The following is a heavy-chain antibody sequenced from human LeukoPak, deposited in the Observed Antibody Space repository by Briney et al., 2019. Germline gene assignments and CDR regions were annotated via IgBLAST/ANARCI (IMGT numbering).Heavy chain of an antibody. D-gene: IGHD2-15*01. CDR3: ARDQGVASNWFDP. CDR1: GGSISSSSYY. J-gene: IGHJ5*02. Sequence: SETLSLTCTVSGGSISSSSYYWGWIRQPPGKGLEWIGSIYYSGSTYYNPSLKSRVTISVDTSKNQFSLKLSSVTAADTAVYYCARDQGVASNWFDPWGQGTLVTVSS. V-gene: IGHV4-39*07. CDR2: IYYSGST.